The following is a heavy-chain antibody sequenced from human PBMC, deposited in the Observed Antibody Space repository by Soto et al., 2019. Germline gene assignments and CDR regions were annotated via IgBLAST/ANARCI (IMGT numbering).Heavy chain of an antibody. CDR3: ARQGPYGDDDH. D-gene: IGHD4-17*01. CDR1: GFTLSTYS. Sequence: EVQLVESGGGLVQPGGSLTVSCVVSGFTLSTYSMNWVRQAPGKGLEWVSHDGAGGVILYADSVKGRFTVSRDNAKNSLYLQMNVLPDGYTAVDYCARQGPYGDDDHWGQGTLVTVSS. CDR2: DGAGGVI. V-gene: IGHV3-48*02. J-gene: IGHJ4*02.